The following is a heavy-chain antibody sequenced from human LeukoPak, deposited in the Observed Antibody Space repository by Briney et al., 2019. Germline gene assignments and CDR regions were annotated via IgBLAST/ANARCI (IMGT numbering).Heavy chain of an antibody. D-gene: IGHD3-22*01. Sequence: SETLSLTCADYGGSFSGYYWSWIRQPPGKGLEWIGEINHSGSTNYNPSLKSRVTISVDTSKNQFSLKLSSVTAADTAVYYCARARYYYDSSGYNTRDWGQGTLVTVSS. CDR3: ARARYYYDSSGYNTRD. CDR1: GGSFSGYY. V-gene: IGHV4-34*01. J-gene: IGHJ4*02. CDR2: INHSGST.